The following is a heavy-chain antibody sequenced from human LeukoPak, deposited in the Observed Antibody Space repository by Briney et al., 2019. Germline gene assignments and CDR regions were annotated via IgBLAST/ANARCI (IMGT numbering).Heavy chain of an antibody. CDR3: ARDSPYYYDSSGYQFEY. V-gene: IGHV1-18*01. CDR2: ISAYNGNT. J-gene: IGHJ4*02. D-gene: IGHD3-22*01. CDR1: GYTVTSYG. Sequence: ASVKVSCNASGYTVTSYGISWVRQAPGQGLGGLGWISAYNGNTNYEQKLKGRVTMTTDTYTSTAYMELRSLRSDDTAVYYCARDSPYYYDSSGYQFEYWGQGTLVTVSS.